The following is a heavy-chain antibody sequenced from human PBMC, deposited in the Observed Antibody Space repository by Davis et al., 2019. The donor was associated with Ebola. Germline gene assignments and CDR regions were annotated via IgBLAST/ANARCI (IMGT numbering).Heavy chain of an antibody. D-gene: IGHD3-3*01. V-gene: IGHV4-39*01. CDR2: ISHGGVT. J-gene: IGHJ4*02. Sequence: MPSETLSLTCTVSGGSVSSGSYYWSWIRQPPGKGLEWIGKISHGGVTDYNPSLRSRVTISVDSSKNQFSLKLSSVTAADTAVYHCARLDFWSGYNLDYWGQGTLVTVSS. CDR1: GGSVSSGSYY. CDR3: ARLDFWSGYNLDY.